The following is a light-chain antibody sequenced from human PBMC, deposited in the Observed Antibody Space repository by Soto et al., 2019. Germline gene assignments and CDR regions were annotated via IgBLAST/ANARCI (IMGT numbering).Light chain of an antibody. CDR2: DAS. CDR1: QSIGSY. V-gene: IGKV3-11*01. Sequence: IVLTQSPATLSFSHGERATLSCRASQSIGSYLAWYQHKLGQPPRLLIYDASNRATGIPVRFSGSGSGTDFTLTISSLEPEDFAVYYCQQRSTWPPFSFGPGTKVDIK. CDR3: QQRSTWPPFS. J-gene: IGKJ3*01.